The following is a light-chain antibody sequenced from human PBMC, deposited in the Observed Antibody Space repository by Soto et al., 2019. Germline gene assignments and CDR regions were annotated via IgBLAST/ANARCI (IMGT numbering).Light chain of an antibody. CDR1: QSISNW. V-gene: IGKV1D-16*01. J-gene: IGKJ1*01. Sequence: QMTQSPSSVSASVGDRVTITCRASQSISNWLAWYQQKPGKAPKLLIYAAATLQSGVPARFSGSGSATHFTLTISSLQPDDFATYYCQHYNSYSEAFGQGTKVELK. CDR2: AAA. CDR3: QHYNSYSEA.